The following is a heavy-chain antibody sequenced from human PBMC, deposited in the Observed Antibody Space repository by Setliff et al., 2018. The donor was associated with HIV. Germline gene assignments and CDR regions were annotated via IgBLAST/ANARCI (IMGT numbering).Heavy chain of an antibody. CDR1: GASFVGDNH. J-gene: IGHJ4*02. V-gene: IGHV4-30-4*01. CDR3: ARVRSDWYNVRPYYFDL. CDR2: FMYTDIHYVNYLN. Sequence: SETLSLTCAVSGASFVGDNHWSWIRQTPERGLEWIAYFMYTDIHYVNYLNYRNPSLASRLSISVDKSKNQFSLTLSSVTAADTAVYYCARVRSDWYNVRPYYFDLWGQGTPVTAPQ. D-gene: IGHD6-19*01.